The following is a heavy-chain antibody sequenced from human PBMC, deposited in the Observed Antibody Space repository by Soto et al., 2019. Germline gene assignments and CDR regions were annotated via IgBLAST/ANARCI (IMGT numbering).Heavy chain of an antibody. D-gene: IGHD3-3*01. Sequence: ASVKVSCKASGYTFTSYGISWFRQAPGQGLEWMGWISAYNGNTNYAQKLQGRVTMTTDTYTSTAYMELRSLRSDDTAVYYCARGPAVGVVIGYYYYYGMDVWGQGTKVTVSS. J-gene: IGHJ6*02. CDR3: ARGPAVGVVIGYYYYYGMDV. CDR2: ISAYNGNT. V-gene: IGHV1-18*04. CDR1: GYTFTSYG.